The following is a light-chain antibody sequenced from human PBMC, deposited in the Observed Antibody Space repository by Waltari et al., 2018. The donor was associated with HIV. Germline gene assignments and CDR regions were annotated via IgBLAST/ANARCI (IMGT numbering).Light chain of an antibody. CDR3: QQLHSFPLI. CDR2: GAS. CDR1: QDISTY. J-gene: IGKJ4*01. V-gene: IGKV1-9*01. Sequence: DIQLTQSPSFLSSHVGDRVTTSCRASQDISTYLAWYQQKPGEAPKLLIHGASTLHRGVTSRFSGSGSGTDFTLTIKNLRPEDFAIYYCQQLHSFPLIFGGGTKVE.